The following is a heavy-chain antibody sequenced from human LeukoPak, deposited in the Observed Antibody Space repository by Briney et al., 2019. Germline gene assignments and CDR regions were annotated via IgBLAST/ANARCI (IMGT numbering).Heavy chain of an antibody. CDR2: VFRTGRT. V-gene: IGHV4-30-2*01. Sequence: PSETLSLTCTVSGGSTNTGGHFWSWIRQPPGKGLEWIGYVFRTGRTSYNPSLDSRVTISLDRSRNQFSLRLTSVTAADSAVYYCARDFGSGWSDDAFDIWGQGTMVTVSS. CDR1: GGSTNTGGHF. J-gene: IGHJ3*02. D-gene: IGHD6-19*01. CDR3: ARDFGSGWSDDAFDI.